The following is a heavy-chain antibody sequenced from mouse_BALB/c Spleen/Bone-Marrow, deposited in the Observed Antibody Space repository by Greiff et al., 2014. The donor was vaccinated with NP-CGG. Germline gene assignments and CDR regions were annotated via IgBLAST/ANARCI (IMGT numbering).Heavy chain of an antibody. CDR2: FYLNNGGT. CDR3: ARDYGSVGWYFDV. J-gene: IGHJ1*01. CDR1: GYSFTGYY. V-gene: IGHV1-26*01. Sequence: VQLQQSGPDLVKPGASVKISCKASGYSFTGYYMHWVKQSHGKSLEWIGCFYLNNGGTSCNQKFKGKAILTVDKSSSTAYMELRSLTSEDSAVYYCARDYGSVGWYFDVWGAGTTVTVSS. D-gene: IGHD1-2*01.